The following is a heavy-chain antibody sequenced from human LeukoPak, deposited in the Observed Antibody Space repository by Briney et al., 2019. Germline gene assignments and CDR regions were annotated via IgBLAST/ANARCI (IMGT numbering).Heavy chain of an antibody. D-gene: IGHD6-25*01. CDR1: GYTFTSYG. V-gene: IGHV1-18*01. CDR2: ISAYNGNT. CDR3: ARGMEIAASNWFDP. J-gene: IGHJ5*02. Sequence: ASVKVSCKASGYTFTSYGISWVRQAPGQGLGWMGWISAYNGNTNYAQKLQGRVTLTTDTSTSTAYMELTSLRSGDTAVYYCARGMEIAASNWFDPWGQGTLVTVSS.